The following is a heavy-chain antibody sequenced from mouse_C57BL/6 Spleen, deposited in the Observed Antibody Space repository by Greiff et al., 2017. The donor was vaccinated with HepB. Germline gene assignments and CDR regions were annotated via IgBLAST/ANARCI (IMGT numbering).Heavy chain of an antibody. CDR3: ARRELPYYAMDY. CDR2: IDPEDGET. D-gene: IGHD6-1*02. V-gene: IGHV14-2*01. Sequence: EVQLQQSGAELVKPGASVKLSCTASGFNIKDYYMHWVKQRTEQGLEWIGRIDPEDGETQYAPKFQGKATITADTSSNTAYLQLSSLTSEDTAVYYCARRELPYYAMDYWGQGTSVTVSS. CDR1: GFNIKDYY. J-gene: IGHJ4*01.